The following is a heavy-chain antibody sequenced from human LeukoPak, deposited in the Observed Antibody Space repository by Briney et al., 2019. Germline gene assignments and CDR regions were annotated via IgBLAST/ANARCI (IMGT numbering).Heavy chain of an antibody. Sequence: GGSPRLSCTASGLTFSTSGFNWVRQAPGRGLEWVASIGPTGSDRYHADSIKGRFTISRDNANNFLYLQTNSLRAEDTAVYYCATETNGRHYDYWGQGTLLTVSS. CDR1: GLTFSTSG. CDR3: ATETNGRHYDY. V-gene: IGHV3-21*06. D-gene: IGHD1-14*01. J-gene: IGHJ4*02. CDR2: IGPTGSDR.